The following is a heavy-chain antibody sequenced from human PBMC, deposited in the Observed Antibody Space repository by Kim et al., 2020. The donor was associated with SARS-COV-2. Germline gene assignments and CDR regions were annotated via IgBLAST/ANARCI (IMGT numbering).Heavy chain of an antibody. Sequence: YVESGKGRFTMSRDNAKNSLYLEMNSLRPEDTALYYCASLDSGQVPGGFWGQGTLVTVSS. J-gene: IGHJ4*02. CDR3: ASLDSGQVPGGF. D-gene: IGHD3-10*01. V-gene: IGHV3-7*03.